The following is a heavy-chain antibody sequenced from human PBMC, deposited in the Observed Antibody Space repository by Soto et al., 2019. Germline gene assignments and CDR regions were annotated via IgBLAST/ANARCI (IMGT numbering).Heavy chain of an antibody. CDR1: GYTFTSYG. CDR3: ASGGYYYDSSGYYLRWFDT. CDR2: ISAYNGNT. J-gene: IGHJ5*02. D-gene: IGHD3-22*01. V-gene: IGHV1-18*01. Sequence: QVQLVQSGAEVKKPGASVKVSCKASGYTFTSYGISWVRQAPGQGLEWMGWISAYNGNTNYAQKLQGRVTMTTDTSTSTAYMELRSMRSDDTAVYYCASGGYYYDSSGYYLRWFDTWGPGTLVTVSS.